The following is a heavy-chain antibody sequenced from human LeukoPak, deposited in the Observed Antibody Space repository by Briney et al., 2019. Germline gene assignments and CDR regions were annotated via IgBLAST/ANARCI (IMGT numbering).Heavy chain of an antibody. Sequence: GGSLRLSCAASGFTFTSYAMSGARRAPGRGREGVSAISGSGGSTYYADSVKGRFTISRDNSKNTLHLQMNSLRAEDTAVYYCAKNGGSAARPFDYWGQGTLVTVSS. V-gene: IGHV3-23*01. CDR1: GFTFTSYA. J-gene: IGHJ4*02. CDR2: ISGSGGST. CDR3: AKNGGSAARPFDY. D-gene: IGHD2-8*01.